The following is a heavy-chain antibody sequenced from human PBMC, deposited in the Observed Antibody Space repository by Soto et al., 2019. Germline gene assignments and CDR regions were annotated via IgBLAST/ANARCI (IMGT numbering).Heavy chain of an antibody. V-gene: IGHV4-59*01. J-gene: IGHJ6*02. CDR3: ASSNIAAAGFYYYGMDI. CDR1: GGSISSYY. D-gene: IGHD6-13*01. CDR2: IYYSGST. Sequence: SETLSLTCTVSGGSISSYYWSWIRQPPGKGLEWIGYIYYSGSTNYNPSLKSRVTISVDTSKNQFSLKLSSVTAADTAVYYCASSNIAAAGFYYYGMDIWGRGTTVTVSS.